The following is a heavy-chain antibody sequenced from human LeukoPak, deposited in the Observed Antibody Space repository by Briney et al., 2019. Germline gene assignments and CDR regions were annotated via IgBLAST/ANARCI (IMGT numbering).Heavy chain of an antibody. CDR2: FKSKTDGGTT. CDR1: GFTFSNAW. Sequence: GGSLRLSCVASGFTFSNAWMNWVRQAPGKGLEWVGRFKSKTDGGTTDYAAPVKGRFTISRDDPKNTLYLQMNSLKTEDTGVYYCTTERRFGECFDYWGQGTLVSVS. D-gene: IGHD3-10*01. CDR3: TTERRFGECFDY. J-gene: IGHJ4*02. V-gene: IGHV3-15*01.